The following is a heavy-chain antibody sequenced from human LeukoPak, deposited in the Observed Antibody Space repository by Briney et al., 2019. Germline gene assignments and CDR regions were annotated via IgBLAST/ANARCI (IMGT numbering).Heavy chain of an antibody. D-gene: IGHD3-3*01. J-gene: IGHJ4*02. V-gene: IGHV3-21*01. Sequence: GGSLRLSCAASGFTLSSYSMNWVRQAPGKGLEWVSSISSSSSYIYYADSVKGRFTISRDNAKNSLYLQMNSLRAEDTAVYYCARDSPPEFSYDFWSGYYGGHYFDCWGQGTLVTVSS. CDR2: ISSSSSYI. CDR1: GFTLSSYS. CDR3: ARDSPPEFSYDFWSGYYGGHYFDC.